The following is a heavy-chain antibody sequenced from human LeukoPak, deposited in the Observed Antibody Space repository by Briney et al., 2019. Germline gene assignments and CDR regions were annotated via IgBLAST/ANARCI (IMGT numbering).Heavy chain of an antibody. V-gene: IGHV4-39*01. CDR2: IYYSGST. CDR1: GGSISSSSYY. CDR3: ARTSRITTIGRAFDI. J-gene: IGHJ3*02. D-gene: IGHD3-10*01. Sequence: KSSETLSLTCTVSGGSISSSSYYWGWIRQPPGKGLEWIGSIYYSGSTYYNPSLKSRVTISVDTSKNQFSLKLSSVTAADTAVYYCARTSRITTIGRAFDIWGQGTMVTVSS.